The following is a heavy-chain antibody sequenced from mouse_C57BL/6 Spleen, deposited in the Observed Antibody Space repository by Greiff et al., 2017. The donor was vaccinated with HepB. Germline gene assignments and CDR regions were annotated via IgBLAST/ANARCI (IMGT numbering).Heavy chain of an antibody. Sequence: QVQLQQSGPELVKPGASVKLSCKASGYTFTSYWMHWVKQRPGQGLEWIGNINPSNGGTNYNQKFKSKATLTVDKSSSTAYMQLSSLTSEDSAVYYCAREGDCVSYFDYWGQGTTLTVSS. V-gene: IGHV1-53*01. D-gene: IGHD2-13*01. CDR2: INPSNGGT. CDR1: GYTFTSYW. J-gene: IGHJ2*01. CDR3: AREGDCVSYFDY.